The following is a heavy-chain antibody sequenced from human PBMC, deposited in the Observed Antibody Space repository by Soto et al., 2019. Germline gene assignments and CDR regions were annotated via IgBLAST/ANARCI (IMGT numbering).Heavy chain of an antibody. Sequence: ASVKVSCKASGYTFTGYYMHWVRQAPGQGLEWMGWINPNSGGTNYAQKFQGRVTMTRDTSIRTAYMELSRLRSDDTAVYYCARTYYYGSGISRGFDPWGQGTLVTGSS. D-gene: IGHD3-10*01. V-gene: IGHV1-2*02. CDR2: INPNSGGT. CDR3: ARTYYYGSGISRGFDP. CDR1: GYTFTGYY. J-gene: IGHJ5*02.